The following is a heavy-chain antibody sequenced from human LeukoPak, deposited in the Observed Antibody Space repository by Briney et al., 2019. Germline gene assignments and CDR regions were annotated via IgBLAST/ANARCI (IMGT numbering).Heavy chain of an antibody. V-gene: IGHV4-34*01. CDR1: GGSFSGYY. CDR2: INHSGST. CDR3: AREEMATISDAFDI. D-gene: IGHD5-24*01. Sequence: SVTLSLTCAVYGGSFSGYYWSWIRQPPGKGLEWIGEINHSGSTNYNPSLKSRVTISVDTSKNQFSLKLSSVTAADTAVYYCAREEMATISDAFDIWGQGTMVTVSS. J-gene: IGHJ3*02.